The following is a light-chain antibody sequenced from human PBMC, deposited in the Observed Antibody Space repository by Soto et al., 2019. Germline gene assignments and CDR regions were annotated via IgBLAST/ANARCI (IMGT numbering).Light chain of an antibody. CDR1: QSISSY. CDR2: AAS. Sequence: DIQMTQSPSSLSASVGDRVTITCRASQSISSYLNWYQQKPGKAPELLIYAASSLHSGVPSRFSGSGSGTDFTLTINSLQPEDFATYFCQQSYSMPPTFGQGTKVDIK. J-gene: IGKJ1*01. CDR3: QQSYSMPPT. V-gene: IGKV1-39*01.